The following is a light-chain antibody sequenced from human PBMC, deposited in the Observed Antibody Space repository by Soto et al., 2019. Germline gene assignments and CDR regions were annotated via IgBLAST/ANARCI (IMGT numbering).Light chain of an antibody. J-gene: IGKJ4*01. CDR2: DAS. CDR3: QQCDQLPLA. CDR1: QDISNC. Sequence: DIQMTQSPSSLSASVGDRVTITCQASQDISNCLNWYQQKPGKAPKLLIYDASKLETGVPSRFSGSGSATDFTLTIISLQAEDIARYYCQQCDQLPLAFGGGTKVDIK. V-gene: IGKV1-33*01.